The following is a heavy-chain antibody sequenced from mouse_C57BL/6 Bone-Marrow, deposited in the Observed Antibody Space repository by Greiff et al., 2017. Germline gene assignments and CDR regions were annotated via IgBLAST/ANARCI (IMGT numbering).Heavy chain of an antibody. V-gene: IGHV14-4*01. Sequence: VQLKESGAELVRPGASVKLSCTASGFNIKDDYMHWVKQRPEQGLEWIGWIDPDNGATEYASKFQGKATITADTSSNTAYLQLSSLTSVDTAVYYCTTKGYDGGWYFDVWGTGTTVTVSS. CDR3: TTKGYDGGWYFDV. CDR2: IDPDNGAT. CDR1: GFNIKDDY. J-gene: IGHJ1*03. D-gene: IGHD2-2*01.